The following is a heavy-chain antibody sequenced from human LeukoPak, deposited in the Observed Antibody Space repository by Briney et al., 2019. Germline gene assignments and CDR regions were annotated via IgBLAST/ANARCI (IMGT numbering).Heavy chain of an antibody. CDR3: AREVFWSGYYPRSGYYYYVDV. D-gene: IGHD3-3*01. Sequence: SETLSLTCTVSGGSISDYYRGWIRQPPGKGLEWIGYFYNSGSSTYNPSLKSRVTISVDTSKEQFSLKVNSVTAADTAVYYCAREVFWSGYYPRSGYYYYVDVWGKGTTVTVSS. V-gene: IGHV4-59*01. CDR2: FYNSGSS. J-gene: IGHJ6*03. CDR1: GGSISDYY.